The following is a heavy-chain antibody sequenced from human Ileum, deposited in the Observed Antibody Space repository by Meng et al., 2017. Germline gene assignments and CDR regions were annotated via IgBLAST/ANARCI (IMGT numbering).Heavy chain of an antibody. J-gene: IGHJ4*02. CDR1: GFTFSGYW. Sequence: VQLVESGGGLVQPGGSLRLSCAASGFTFSGYWMHWFRQGTGKSLVWLSHINSDGTGTSYAESVRGRFTISRDNARNLLYLQTDSLRADDTAVYYCARSDFWSGKVFDYWGQGTLVTVSS. V-gene: IGHV3-74*01. CDR2: INSDGTGT. D-gene: IGHD3-3*01. CDR3: ARSDFWSGKVFDY.